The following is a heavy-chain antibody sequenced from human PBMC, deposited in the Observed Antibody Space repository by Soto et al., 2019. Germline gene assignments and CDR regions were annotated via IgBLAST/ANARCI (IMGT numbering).Heavy chain of an antibody. CDR3: ARVLNRASYYDFWSGYYNYYYYGMDV. CDR2: MNPNSGNT. Sequence: QVQLVQSGAEVKKPGASVKVSCKASGYTFTSYDINWVRQATGQGLEWMGWMNPNSGNTGYAQKFQGRVTMTRNTSISTAYMELSSLRSEDTAVYYCARVLNRASYYDFWSGYYNYYYYGMDVWGQGTTVTVSS. V-gene: IGHV1-8*01. D-gene: IGHD3-3*01. CDR1: GYTFTSYD. J-gene: IGHJ6*02.